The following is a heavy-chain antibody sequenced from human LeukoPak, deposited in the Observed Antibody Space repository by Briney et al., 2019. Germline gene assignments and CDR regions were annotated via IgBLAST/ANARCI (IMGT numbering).Heavy chain of an antibody. D-gene: IGHD3-3*01. CDR1: GYTFTSYG. CDR3: ARVNDFWSGYDAFDI. CDR2: INPNSGGT. Sequence: ASVKVSCKASGYTFTSYGISWVRQAPGQGLEWMGWINPNSGGTNYAQKFQGRVTMTRDTSISTAYMELSRLRSDDTAVYYCARVNDFWSGYDAFDIWGQGTMVTVSS. V-gene: IGHV1-2*02. J-gene: IGHJ3*02.